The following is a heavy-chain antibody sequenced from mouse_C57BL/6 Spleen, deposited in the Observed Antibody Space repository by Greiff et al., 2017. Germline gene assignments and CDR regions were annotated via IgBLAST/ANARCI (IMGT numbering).Heavy chain of an antibody. J-gene: IGHJ1*03. CDR3: ARHTTVLYWYFDV. V-gene: IGHV1-52*01. D-gene: IGHD1-1*01. Sequence: QVQLQQPGAELVRPGSSVKLSCKASGYTFTSYWMHWVKQRPIQGLEWIGNIDPSDSETHYNQKFKDKATLTVDKSSSTAYMQLSSLTSEDSAVYYCARHTTVLYWYFDVWGTGTTVTVSS. CDR2: IDPSDSET. CDR1: GYTFTSYW.